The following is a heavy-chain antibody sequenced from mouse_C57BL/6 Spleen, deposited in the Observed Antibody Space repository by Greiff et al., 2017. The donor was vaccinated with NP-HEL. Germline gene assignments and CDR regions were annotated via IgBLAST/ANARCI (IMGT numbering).Heavy chain of an antibody. D-gene: IGHD4-1*01. J-gene: IGHJ2*01. CDR2: IYPGGGYT. CDR3: ARELGRDSYYFDY. V-gene: IGHV1-63*01. CDR1: GYTFTNYW. Sequence: VQLQQSGAELVRPGTSVKMSCKASGYTFTNYWIGWAKQRPGHGLEWIGDIYPGGGYTNYNEKFKGKATLTADKSSSTAYMQFSSLTSEDSAIYYCARELGRDSYYFDYWGQGTTLTVSS.